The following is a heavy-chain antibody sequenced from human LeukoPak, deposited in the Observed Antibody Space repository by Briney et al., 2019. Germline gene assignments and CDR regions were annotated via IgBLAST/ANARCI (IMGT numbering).Heavy chain of an antibody. CDR2: MYSGGST. Sequence: PSETLSLTCTVSDGSISSSGYYWGWIRQPPGKGLEWIGSMYSGGSTYYNASLKSRVTFSVDTSKNQFSLKLSSVTAADTAVYYCARHMGNSGYEHFDYWGQGTLVTVSS. D-gene: IGHD5-12*01. CDR1: DGSISSSGYY. CDR3: ARHMGNSGYEHFDY. V-gene: IGHV4-39*01. J-gene: IGHJ4*02.